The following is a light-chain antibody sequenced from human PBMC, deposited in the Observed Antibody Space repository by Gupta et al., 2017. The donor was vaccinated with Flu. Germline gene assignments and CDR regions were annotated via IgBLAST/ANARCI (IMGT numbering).Light chain of an antibody. V-gene: IGKV3-20*01. Sequence: GTLSLSPGARATLSCRASHSVRSTYIAWYQHTPGLTPRLLIYRPSSGATGIPDRHRGSRSRSAFTLTIRRPEPENIAMYYCRQLGSAAKTFGQGTKLQIK. J-gene: IGKJ1*01. CDR2: RPS. CDR1: HSVRSTY. CDR3: RQLGSAAKT.